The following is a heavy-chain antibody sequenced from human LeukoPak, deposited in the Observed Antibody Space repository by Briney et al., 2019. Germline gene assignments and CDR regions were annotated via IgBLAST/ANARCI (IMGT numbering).Heavy chain of an antibody. D-gene: IGHD6-13*01. CDR2: IKQDGSEK. J-gene: IGHJ5*02. CDR1: GFTFSSYW. V-gene: IGHV3-7*03. CDR3: ARRPEYSSSWTCFDP. Sequence: GGSLRLSCAASGFTFSSYWMSWVRQAPGKGLEWVANIKQDGSEKYYVDSVKGRFTISRDNAKNLLYLQMNSLRAEDTAVYYCARRPEYSSSWTCFDPWGQGTLVTVSS.